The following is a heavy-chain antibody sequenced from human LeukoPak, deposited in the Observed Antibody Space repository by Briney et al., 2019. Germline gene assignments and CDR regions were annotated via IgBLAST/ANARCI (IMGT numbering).Heavy chain of an antibody. CDR2: IKQDGSEK. CDR3: ARDTFFGSSGYSAFDI. V-gene: IGHV3-7*01. Sequence: GGXXRLSCAASGFTFSSYAMSWVRQAPGKGLEWVANIKQDGSEKYYVDSVKGRFTISRDNAKNSLYLQMNSLRAEDTAVYYCARDTFFGSSGYSAFDIWGQGTMVTVSS. J-gene: IGHJ3*02. D-gene: IGHD3-22*01. CDR1: GFTFSSYA.